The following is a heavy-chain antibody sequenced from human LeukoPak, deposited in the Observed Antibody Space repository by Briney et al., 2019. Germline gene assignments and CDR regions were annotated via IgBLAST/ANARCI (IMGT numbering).Heavy chain of an antibody. CDR1: GFTFSSYA. D-gene: IGHD1-26*01. J-gene: IGHJ3*02. V-gene: IGHV3-23*01. Sequence: GGSLRLSCAASGFTFSSYAMSWVRQAPGKGLEWVPAISGSGGSTYYADSVKGRFTISRDNSKNTLYLQMNSLRAEDTAVYYCANDLGKWELLSAFDIWGQGTMATVSS. CDR3: ANDLGKWELLSAFDI. CDR2: ISGSGGST.